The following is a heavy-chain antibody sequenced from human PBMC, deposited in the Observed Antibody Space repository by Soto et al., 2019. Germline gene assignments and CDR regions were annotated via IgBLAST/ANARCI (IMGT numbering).Heavy chain of an antibody. D-gene: IGHD3-22*01. Sequence: PSETLSLTCAVSDFSISSGYFWGWIRQPPGKGLEWIGSIFHTGTTYYSPSLKTRVTIFLDTSKNQFSLNLTSVTAADTAIYYCARDGLRYFDSSGYYSGPPLDYWGQGARVTVS. CDR3: ARDGLRYFDSSGYYSGPPLDY. CDR1: DFSISSGYF. V-gene: IGHV4-38-2*02. CDR2: IFHTGTT. J-gene: IGHJ4*02.